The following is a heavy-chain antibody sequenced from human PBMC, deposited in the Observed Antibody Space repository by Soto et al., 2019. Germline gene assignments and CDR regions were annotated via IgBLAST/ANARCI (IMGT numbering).Heavy chain of an antibody. J-gene: IGHJ4*02. V-gene: IGHV3-66*01. Sequence: GGSLRLSCAASGFTVSSNYMSWVRQAPGKGLEWVSVIYSGGSTYYADSVKGRFTISRDNSKNTLYLQMNSLRAEDTAVYYCVRDHIGVGIDYWGLGTLVTVSS. D-gene: IGHD2-21*01. CDR3: VRDHIGVGIDY. CDR2: IYSGGST. CDR1: GFTVSSNY.